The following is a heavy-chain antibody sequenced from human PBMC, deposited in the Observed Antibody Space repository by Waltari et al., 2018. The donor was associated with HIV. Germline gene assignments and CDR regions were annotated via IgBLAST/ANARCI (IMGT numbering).Heavy chain of an antibody. V-gene: IGHV3-21*01. D-gene: IGHD3-3*01. J-gene: IGHJ6*02. CDR2: ISSSSSYK. Sequence: EVQLVESGGGLVKPGGSLRLSCAASGFTFSSYSMNWVRQAPGKGLEWVSSISSSSSYKNYADSEKGRFTISRDNAKNSLYLQMNSLRAEDTAVYYCARVSIFGVVIHYYYYYGMDVWGQGTTVTVSS. CDR3: ARVSIFGVVIHYYYYYGMDV. CDR1: GFTFSSYS.